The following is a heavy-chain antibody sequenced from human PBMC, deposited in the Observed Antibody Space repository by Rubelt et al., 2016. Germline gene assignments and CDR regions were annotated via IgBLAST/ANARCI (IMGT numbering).Heavy chain of an antibody. Sequence: GFTFSSYDMHWVRQAPGKGLEWVALISYDGSNKYYADSVKGRFTTSRDKSKNTLYLQMNSLRAEDTAVYYCARGRLVVPAAIFYWGQGTLVTVSS. CDR1: GFTFSSYD. CDR3: ARGRLVVPAAIFY. D-gene: IGHD2-2*01. CDR2: ISYDGSNK. J-gene: IGHJ4*02. V-gene: IGHV3-33*05.